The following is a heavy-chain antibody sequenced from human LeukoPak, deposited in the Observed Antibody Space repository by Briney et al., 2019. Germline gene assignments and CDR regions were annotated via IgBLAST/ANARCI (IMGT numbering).Heavy chain of an antibody. CDR1: GFTFSGSA. CDR3: TTLFDYGDQFDY. J-gene: IGHJ4*02. V-gene: IGHV3-73*01. Sequence: PGGSLRLSCAASGFTFSGSAMHWVRQASGKGLEWVGRIRSKANSYATAYAASVKGRFTISRDDSKNTAYLQMSSLKTEDTAVYYCTTLFDYGDQFDYWGQGTLVTVSS. D-gene: IGHD4-17*01. CDR2: IRSKANSYAT.